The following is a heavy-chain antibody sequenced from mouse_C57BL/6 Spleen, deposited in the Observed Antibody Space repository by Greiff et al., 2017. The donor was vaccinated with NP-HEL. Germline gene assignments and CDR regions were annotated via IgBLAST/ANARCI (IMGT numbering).Heavy chain of an antibody. CDR1: GYTFTDYY. J-gene: IGHJ4*01. CDR2: INPNNGGT. Sequence: VQLQQSGPELVKPGASVKISCKASGYTFTDYYMNWVKQSHGKSLEWIGDINPNNGGTSYNQKFKGKATLTVDKSSSTAYMELRSLTSEDSAVYYGARRGYYGSIYYAMDYWGQGTSVTVSS. D-gene: IGHD1-1*01. CDR3: ARRGYYGSIYYAMDY. V-gene: IGHV1-26*01.